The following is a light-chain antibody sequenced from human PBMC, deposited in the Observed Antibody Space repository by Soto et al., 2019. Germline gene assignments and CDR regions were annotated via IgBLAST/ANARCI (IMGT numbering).Light chain of an antibody. Sequence: LTQSPAILSLSPGERATLSCTASQSVDTYIAWYQQRPGQPPRLLIHDTSHRASGVPARFRGSGSGTDFTLTIISLEPEDFAVYFCQRRRNWVSFGPGTRL. CDR2: DTS. J-gene: IGKJ3*01. V-gene: IGKV3-11*01. CDR1: QSVDTY. CDR3: QRRRNWVS.